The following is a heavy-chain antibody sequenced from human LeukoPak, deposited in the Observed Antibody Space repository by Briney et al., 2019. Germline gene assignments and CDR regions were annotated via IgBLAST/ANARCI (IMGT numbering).Heavy chain of an antibody. Sequence: ASVKVSCKSSGYTFTSYDINWVRQATGQGLEWMGWIKPNSGGTNYEQKFQGRVTMTRDTSISTAYMELSRLRSDDTAVYYCARSPRAGGFDYWGQGTLVTVSS. CDR1: GYTFTSYD. J-gene: IGHJ4*02. V-gene: IGHV1-2*02. D-gene: IGHD2-8*02. CDR2: IKPNSGGT. CDR3: ARSPRAGGFDY.